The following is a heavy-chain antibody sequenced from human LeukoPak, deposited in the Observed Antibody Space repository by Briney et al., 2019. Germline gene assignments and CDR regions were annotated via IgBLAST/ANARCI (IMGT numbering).Heavy chain of an antibody. CDR1: GFTVGSNS. Sequence: GGSLRLSCTVSGFTVGSNSMSWVRQAPGKGLEWVSFIYSGGNTHYSDSLKGRFTISRDNSKNTLYLQMNSLRAEDTAVYYCARVRMDSSGWYISLGAFDIWGQGTMVTVSS. CDR3: ARVRMDSSGWYISLGAFDI. D-gene: IGHD6-19*01. J-gene: IGHJ3*02. CDR2: IYSGGNT. V-gene: IGHV3-53*01.